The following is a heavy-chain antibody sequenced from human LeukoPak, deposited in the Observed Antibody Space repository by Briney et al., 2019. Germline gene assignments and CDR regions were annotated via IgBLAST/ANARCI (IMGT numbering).Heavy chain of an antibody. CDR3: ARSGVRGVIITRYYFDY. J-gene: IGHJ4*02. CDR2: IGSSTI. CDR1: GFTFSSYS. V-gene: IGHV3-48*04. D-gene: IGHD3-10*01. Sequence: GGSLRLSCAASGFTFSSYSMNWVRQAPGKGLDWVSYIGSSTIYYAGSVKGRFTISRDNAKNSLYLQMNSLRAEDTAVYYCARSGVRGVIITRYYFDYWGQGTLVTVSS.